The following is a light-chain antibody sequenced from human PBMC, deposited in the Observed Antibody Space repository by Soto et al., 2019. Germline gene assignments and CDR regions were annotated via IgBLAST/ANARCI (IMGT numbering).Light chain of an antibody. Sequence: DIQLTQSPSTLSASLGDRVTLXXRASQSLNTRLAWYQQRPGKAPKILIYDASTLESGVPSRFSGGGSGTEFTLTISSLQSDDFATYYCQQYNTYGTFGGGTKVDIK. CDR1: QSLNTR. J-gene: IGKJ4*01. V-gene: IGKV1-5*01. CDR3: QQYNTYGT. CDR2: DAS.